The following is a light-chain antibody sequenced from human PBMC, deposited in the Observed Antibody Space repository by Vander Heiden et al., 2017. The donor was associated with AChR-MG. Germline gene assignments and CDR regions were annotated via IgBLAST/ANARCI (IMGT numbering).Light chain of an antibody. CDR2: GEN. CDR3: KSRDSSGHHHV. CDR1: SHRFYY. V-gene: IGLV3-19*01. Sequence: SSFLTQETAVSVALGQTVRITCQGDSHRFYYASWYQQKPGQAPVLVIYGENNQPSGIPDRFSASSSGNTGSLTITGAQAEDEAAYYCKSRDSSGHHHVFGSGTEVTGL. J-gene: IGLJ1*01.